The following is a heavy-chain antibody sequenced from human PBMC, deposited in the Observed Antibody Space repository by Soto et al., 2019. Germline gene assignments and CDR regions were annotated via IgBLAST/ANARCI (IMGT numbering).Heavy chain of an antibody. CDR1: GFTFSNYG. D-gene: IGHD1-1*01. V-gene: IGHV3-33*01. CDR2: MWFEGNHE. CDR3: ARDARQRWSYVGIFDI. J-gene: IGHJ3*02. Sequence: QVQLVESGGGVVQPGSSLRLSCAASGFTFSNYGMHWVRQAPGKGLQWVAVMWFEGNHEDYIDSVQGRFTISRDNSKNKVYLQMNSLRAEDTALYYCARDARQRWSYVGIFDIWGQGTPVTVSS.